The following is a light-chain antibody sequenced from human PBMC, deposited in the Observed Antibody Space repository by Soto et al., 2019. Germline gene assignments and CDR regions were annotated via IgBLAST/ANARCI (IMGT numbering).Light chain of an antibody. J-gene: IGKJ4*01. CDR2: WAS. CDR3: QQYYNTPLT. Sequence: DIVMTQSPDSLAVSLGGRATINCKSSQSVLYSSNNKNYLAWYQQKPGQPPKLLIYWASTREFGVPDRFSGSGSGTVFTLTISSLHAEDVAVYYCQQYYNTPLTFGGGTKVEIK. V-gene: IGKV4-1*01. CDR1: QSVLYSSNNKNY.